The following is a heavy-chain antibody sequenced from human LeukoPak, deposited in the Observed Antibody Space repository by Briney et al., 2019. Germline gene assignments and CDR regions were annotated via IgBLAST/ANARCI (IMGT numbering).Heavy chain of an antibody. CDR2: IIWNGDST. Sequence: GGSLRLSCAASGFTFDDYGMSWVRQAPGKGLEWVSGIIWNGDSTGYADSVRGRFTISRDNAKNSLYLQMNSLRAEDTALYYCARVEEYYYYMDVWGKGTTVTVSS. J-gene: IGHJ6*03. CDR3: ARVEEYYYYMDV. CDR1: GFTFDDYG. V-gene: IGHV3-20*04.